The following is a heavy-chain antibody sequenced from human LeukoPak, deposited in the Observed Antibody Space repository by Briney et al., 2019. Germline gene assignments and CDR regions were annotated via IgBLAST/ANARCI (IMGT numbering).Heavy chain of an antibody. Sequence: ASVKVSCKVSGYILTELSMHWVRQAPGKGLEWMGGFDPEDGETIYAQKFQGRVTMTEDTSTDTAYMELSSLRSEDTAVYYCATKPRISVVVPAYLWGQGTMVTVSS. CDR2: FDPEDGET. V-gene: IGHV1-24*01. CDR3: ATKPRISVVVPAYL. CDR1: GYILTELS. D-gene: IGHD2-2*01. J-gene: IGHJ3*01.